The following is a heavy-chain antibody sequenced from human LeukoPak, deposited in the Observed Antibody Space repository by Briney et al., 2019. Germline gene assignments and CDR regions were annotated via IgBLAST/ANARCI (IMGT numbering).Heavy chain of an antibody. CDR3: AQGARGSYDYDN. CDR1: GFTVSSNY. CDR2: IYSGGSR. D-gene: IGHD3-16*01. Sequence: GGSLRLSCAASGFTVSSNYMSWVRQAPGKGLEWVSVIYSGGSRYYADSVKGRFTISRDVSQNTVYLQMNSLRAEDTAVYYCAQGARGSYDYDNWGQGTLVTVSS. J-gene: IGHJ4*02. V-gene: IGHV3-53*01.